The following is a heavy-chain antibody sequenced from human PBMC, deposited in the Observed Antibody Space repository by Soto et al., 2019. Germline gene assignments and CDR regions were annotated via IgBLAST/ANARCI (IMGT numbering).Heavy chain of an antibody. J-gene: IGHJ6*02. D-gene: IGHD2-21*01. Sequence: QVQLQESGPGLVKPSQTLSLTCTVSGDSISSGGYYWSWIRQHPGKGLEWIGYIYYSGSTYYNPSHQSRGTISVDTSKNQFSLRLSSVTAADTAVYYCAASCVGCGGFNYYGMDVWGQGTTVTVSS. CDR3: AASCVGCGGFNYYGMDV. CDR1: GDSISSGGYY. CDR2: IYYSGST. V-gene: IGHV4-31*03.